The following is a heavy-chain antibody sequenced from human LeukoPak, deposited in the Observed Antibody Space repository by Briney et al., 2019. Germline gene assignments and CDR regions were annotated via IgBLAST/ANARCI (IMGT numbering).Heavy chain of an antibody. CDR3: ASHSNYGDYVAAHPTFDY. D-gene: IGHD4-17*01. V-gene: IGHV3-74*03. CDR1: GFTFSSYW. CDR2: MRTDGSST. J-gene: IGHJ4*02. Sequence: GGSLRLSCGASGFTFSSYWMHWVRQAPGKGLVWVSSMRTDGSSTTYAESVRGRFTISRDNAKNSLYLQMNSLRAEDTAVYYCASHSNYGDYVAAHPTFDYWGQGTLVTVSS.